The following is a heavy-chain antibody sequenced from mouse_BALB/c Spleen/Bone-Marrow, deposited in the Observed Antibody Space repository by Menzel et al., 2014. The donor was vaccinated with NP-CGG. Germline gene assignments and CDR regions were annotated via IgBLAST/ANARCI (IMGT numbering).Heavy chain of an antibody. CDR2: ISDDGGNT. J-gene: IGHJ4*01. CDR3: ARETGPRAMDY. D-gene: IGHD4-1*01. V-gene: IGHV5-4*02. Sequence: DVKLVESGGGLVKPGGSLKLSCAASGFTFSDYYMFWVRQTPEKRLEWVATISDDGGNTYYRDSVKGRFTISRDNAKNKLNLQMSSLKSEDTATYHCARETGPRAMDYWGQGTSVSVSS. CDR1: GFTFSDYY.